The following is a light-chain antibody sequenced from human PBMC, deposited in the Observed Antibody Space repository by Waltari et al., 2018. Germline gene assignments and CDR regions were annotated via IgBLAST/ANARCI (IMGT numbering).Light chain of an antibody. CDR2: ETH. J-gene: IGLJ3*02. CDR3: QSYDNSLRAWV. V-gene: IGLV1-40*01. Sequence: QSVLTQPPSVSGAPGQRVAISCTGNSSNIGADYDVHWYQVFPGTAPKLVIYETHVRPSGVPDRLSGSKSGTSASLAITALQAEDDAHYYCQSYDNSLRAWVFGGGTKLTVL. CDR1: SSNIGADYD.